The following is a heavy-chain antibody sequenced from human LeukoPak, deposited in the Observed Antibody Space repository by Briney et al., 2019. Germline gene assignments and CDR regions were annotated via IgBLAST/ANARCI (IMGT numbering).Heavy chain of an antibody. Sequence: GGSLRLSCAASGFTFSSYAMSWVRQAPGKGLEWVADIKQDGSEKRYVDSVKGRFTISRDNAKNSLYLQMNSLRAEDTAVYYCARDPPWDWGQGTLVSVSS. V-gene: IGHV3-7*04. J-gene: IGHJ4*02. CDR3: ARDPPWD. CDR2: IKQDGSEK. CDR1: GFTFSSYA. D-gene: IGHD3-16*01.